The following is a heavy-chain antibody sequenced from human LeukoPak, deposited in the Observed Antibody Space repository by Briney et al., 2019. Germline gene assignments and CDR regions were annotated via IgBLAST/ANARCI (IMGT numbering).Heavy chain of an antibody. CDR2: ISGGGGST. CDR1: GFTFSSYA. CDR3: AKDLDIVVVPAAMYAFDI. J-gene: IGHJ3*02. Sequence: GGSLRLSCAAAGFTFSSYAMSWVRQAPGKGLEWVSAISGGGGSTYYADSVKGRFTISRDNSKNTLYLQMNSLRAEDTAVYYCAKDLDIVVVPAAMYAFDIWGQGTMVTVSS. V-gene: IGHV3-23*01. D-gene: IGHD2-2*01.